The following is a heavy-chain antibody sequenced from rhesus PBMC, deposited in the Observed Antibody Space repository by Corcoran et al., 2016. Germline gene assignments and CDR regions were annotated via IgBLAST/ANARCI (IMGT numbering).Heavy chain of an antibody. CDR3: AKMVSSWNNPAFDF. J-gene: IGHJ3*01. V-gene: IGHV4-160*01. CDR1: GGSISDYY. D-gene: IGHD1-20*01. CDR2: LHGIGVDT. Sequence: QVQLQESGPGLVKPSETLSLTCVVSGGSISDYYWSWIRQSHGRGLECIGSLHGIGVDTHYSPSINSRVTISLDTSQNHLSLKLTSVTAADTAVYFCAKMVSSWNNPAFDFWGQGLRVTVSS.